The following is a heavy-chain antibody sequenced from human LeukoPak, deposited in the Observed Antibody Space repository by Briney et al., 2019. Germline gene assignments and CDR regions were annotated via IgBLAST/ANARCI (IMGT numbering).Heavy chain of an antibody. CDR2: INHSGST. V-gene: IGHV4-34*01. CDR3: ARANYAYGDY. Sequence: PSETLSLTCAVYGGSFSGYYWSWIRQPPGKGLEWIGEINHSGSTNYNPSLKSRVTISVDTSKNQFSLKLSSVTAADTAVYYCARANYAYGDYWGQGTLVTVSS. D-gene: IGHD2-2*01. CDR1: GGSFSGYY. J-gene: IGHJ4*02.